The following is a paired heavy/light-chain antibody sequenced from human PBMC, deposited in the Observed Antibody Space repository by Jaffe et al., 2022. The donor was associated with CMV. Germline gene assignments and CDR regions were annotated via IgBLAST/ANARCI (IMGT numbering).Heavy chain of an antibody. Sequence: EVQLVQSGAEVKKPGESLRISCKGSGYSFTSYWISWVRQMPGKGLEWMGRIDPSDSYTNYSPSFQGHVTISADKSISTAYLQWSSLKASDTAMYYCARQDYPPHYYYDSSGYSSWFDPWGQGTLVTVSS. J-gene: IGHJ5*02. CDR1: GYSFTSYW. V-gene: IGHV5-10-1*03. D-gene: IGHD3-22*01. CDR2: IDPSDSYT. CDR3: ARQDYPPHYYYDSSGYSSWFDP.
Light chain of an antibody. Sequence: NFMLTQPHSVSESPGKTVTISCTRSSGSIASNYVQWYQQRPGSAPTTVIYEDNQRPSGVPDRFSGSIDSSSNSASLTISGLKTEDEADYYCQSYDSSNWVFGGGTKLTVL. V-gene: IGLV6-57*04. CDR3: QSYDSSNWV. J-gene: IGLJ3*02. CDR1: SGSIASNY. CDR2: EDN.